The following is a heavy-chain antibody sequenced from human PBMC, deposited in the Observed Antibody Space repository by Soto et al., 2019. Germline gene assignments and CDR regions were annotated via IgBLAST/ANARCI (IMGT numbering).Heavy chain of an antibody. D-gene: IGHD6-13*01. CDR1: GFTFSNAW. Sequence: GGSLRLSCAASGFTFSNAWINWVRQAPGKGLEWVSAISGSGGSTDYADSVKGRVTISRDNSKNTLYLQMNSLRAEDTAVYYCAKSQPSISHQPEYILYSGQATLVTVS. CDR2: ISGSGGST. V-gene: IGHV3-23*01. CDR3: AKSQPSISHQPEYILY. J-gene: IGHJ1*01.